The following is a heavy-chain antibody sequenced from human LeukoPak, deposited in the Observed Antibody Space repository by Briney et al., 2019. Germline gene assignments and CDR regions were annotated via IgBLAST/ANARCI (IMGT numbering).Heavy chain of an antibody. J-gene: IGHJ4*02. Sequence: SETLSLTCTVSGGSITNNYWNWIRQPPGKGLEWIGNINYSGSGNYNPSLKSRVTISIDTSKNQFSLTLSSVTAADTAVYYCARSSFWERPIDYWGQGTLVTVSS. D-gene: IGHD3-16*01. CDR1: GGSITNNY. CDR3: ARSSFWERPIDY. V-gene: IGHV4-59*08. CDR2: INYSGSG.